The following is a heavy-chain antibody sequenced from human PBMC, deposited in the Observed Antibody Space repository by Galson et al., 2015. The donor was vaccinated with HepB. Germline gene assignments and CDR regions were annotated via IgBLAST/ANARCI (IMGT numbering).Heavy chain of an antibody. CDR2: TYYRSKWYN. V-gene: IGHV6-1*01. Sequence: TISGDSVSSTSAAWNWIRQSPSRGLEWLGRTYYRSKWYNDYAVSVRSRVSINADTSKNQFSLQLNSVTPDDTAVYYCARDWQQPGNWFDPWGQGTLVTVSS. CDR1: GDSVSSTSAA. D-gene: IGHD6-13*01. J-gene: IGHJ5*02. CDR3: ARDWQQPGNWFDP.